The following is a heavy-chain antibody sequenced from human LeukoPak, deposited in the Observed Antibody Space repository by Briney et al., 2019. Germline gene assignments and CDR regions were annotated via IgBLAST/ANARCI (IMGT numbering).Heavy chain of an antibody. CDR1: GITFSRYA. V-gene: IGHV3-23*01. Sequence: GGSLRLSCAASGITFSRYAMNWVRQAPGKGLEWVSAISSSGGNTYYADSVKGRFTISRDNSRNTLYLQMNRLTAEDTAVYFCARDLRWLQTFDHWGQGTLVTVSS. CDR2: ISSSGGNT. D-gene: IGHD5-24*01. CDR3: ARDLRWLQTFDH. J-gene: IGHJ4*02.